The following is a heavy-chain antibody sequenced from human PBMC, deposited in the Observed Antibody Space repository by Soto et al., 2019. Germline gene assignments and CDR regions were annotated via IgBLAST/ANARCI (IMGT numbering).Heavy chain of an antibody. J-gene: IGHJ6*02. D-gene: IGHD1-1*01. CDR2: INHSGST. CDR3: ASRVRRDYYYYGMDV. Sequence: SETLSLTCAVYGGSFSGYYWSWIRQPPGKGLEWIGEINHSGSTNYNPSLKSRVTISVDTSKNQFSLKLSSVTAADTAVYYCASRVRRDYYYYGMDVWGQGTTVTVSS. V-gene: IGHV4-34*01. CDR1: GGSFSGYY.